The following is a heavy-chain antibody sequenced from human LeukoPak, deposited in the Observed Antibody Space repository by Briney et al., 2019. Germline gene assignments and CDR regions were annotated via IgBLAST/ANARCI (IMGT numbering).Heavy chain of an antibody. J-gene: IGHJ4*02. CDR2: ISSNGST. CDR3: VKSPSQDYRRNIDL. Sequence: GGSLRLSCSASGFSFSTCALHWVRQAPGKGLEYVSAISSNGSTYYADSLKGRFTIFRNTPNNTLYLQITSLRTEDTAVYYCVKSPSQDYRRNIDLWGQGTLVSVSS. V-gene: IGHV3-64D*09. CDR1: GFSFSTCA. D-gene: IGHD4/OR15-4a*01.